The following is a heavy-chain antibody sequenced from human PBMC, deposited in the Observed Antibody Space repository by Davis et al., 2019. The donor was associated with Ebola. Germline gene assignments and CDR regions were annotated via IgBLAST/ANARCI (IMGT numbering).Heavy chain of an antibody. CDR3: ARDPGVLRFLEWSAYYNMDI. Sequence: GESLKISCAASGFTLSRYWMYWVRQVPGKGLVWVSSIESDGSKTQYADSVKGRFTISRDNAKNTLYLQMNSLRVEDTAVYYCARDPGVLRFLEWSAYYNMDIWGQGTTVTVSS. D-gene: IGHD3-3*01. CDR1: GFTLSRYW. CDR2: IESDGSKT. J-gene: IGHJ6*01. V-gene: IGHV3-74*01.